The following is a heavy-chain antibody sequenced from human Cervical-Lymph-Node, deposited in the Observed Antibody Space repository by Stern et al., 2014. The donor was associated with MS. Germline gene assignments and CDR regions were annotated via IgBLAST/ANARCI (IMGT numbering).Heavy chain of an antibody. D-gene: IGHD2-8*02. Sequence: EVQLVESGAEVKKPGESLKISCQGSGYTFSNSWIGWVRQMPGRGLEWMGIIYPGDSDTRYSPSFQGQITISADKSISTAYLQWNSLKASDTAIFYCARGSAGAGAFFDYWGQGTLVTVSS. V-gene: IGHV5-51*01. J-gene: IGHJ4*02. CDR1: GYTFSNSW. CDR3: ARGSAGAGAFFDY. CDR2: IYPGDSDT.